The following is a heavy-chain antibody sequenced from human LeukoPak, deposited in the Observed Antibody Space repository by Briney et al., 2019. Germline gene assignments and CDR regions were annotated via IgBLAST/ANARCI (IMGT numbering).Heavy chain of an antibody. CDR1: GFTFSSYA. V-gene: IGHV3-23*01. CDR3: AKVDSFWYFDL. D-gene: IGHD3-9*01. Sequence: GGSLRLSCAASGFTFSSYAMTWVRQAPGKGLEWVSAIGGSGGSTYYADSVKGRFTVSRDNSKNTFFVQTNSLRADDTAVYYCAKVDSFWYFDLWGRGTLVTVSS. CDR2: IGGSGGST. J-gene: IGHJ2*01.